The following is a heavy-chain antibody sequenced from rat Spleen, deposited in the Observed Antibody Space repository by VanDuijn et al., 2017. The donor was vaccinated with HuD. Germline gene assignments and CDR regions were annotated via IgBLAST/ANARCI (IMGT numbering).Heavy chain of an antibody. CDR2: ISYDGTAT. Sequence: EVQLVESGGGLVQPGRSMKLSCAASGLSFSNYDMAWVRQAPTKGLEWVASISYDGTATYYRDSVKGRFTLSRDNAKSTLYLQMGSLRSEDTATYYCARDVMSLDYWGQGVMVTVSS. V-gene: IGHV5-25*01. CDR3: ARDVMSLDY. D-gene: IGHD4-4*01. J-gene: IGHJ2*01. CDR1: GLSFSNYD.